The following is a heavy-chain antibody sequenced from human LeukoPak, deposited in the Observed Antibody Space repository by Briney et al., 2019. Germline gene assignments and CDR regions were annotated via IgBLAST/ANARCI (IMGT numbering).Heavy chain of an antibody. J-gene: IGHJ4*02. CDR2: IYYSGST. Sequence: SETLSPTCTVSGGSISSSSYYWGWIRQPPGKGLEWIGSIYYSGSTYYNPSLKSRVTISVDTSKNQFSLKLSSVTAADTAVYYCAGSSSSWYQVYWGQGTLVTVSS. D-gene: IGHD6-13*01. CDR3: AGSSSSWYQVY. V-gene: IGHV4-39*01. CDR1: GGSISSSSYY.